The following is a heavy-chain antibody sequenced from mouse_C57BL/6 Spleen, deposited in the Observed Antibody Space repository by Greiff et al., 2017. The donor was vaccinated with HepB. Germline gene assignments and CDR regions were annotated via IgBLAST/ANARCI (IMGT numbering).Heavy chain of an antibody. CDR2: INPNNGGT. CDR1: GYTFTDYY. V-gene: IGHV1-26*01. CDR3: ARWRGGYYEFAY. J-gene: IGHJ3*01. Sequence: EVQLQQSGPELVKPGASVKISCKASGYTFTDYYMNWVKQSHGKSLEWIGDINPNNGGTSYNQKFKGKATLTVDKSSSTAYMELRSLTSEDSAVYYCARWRGGYYEFAYWGQGTLVTVSA. D-gene: IGHD2-3*01.